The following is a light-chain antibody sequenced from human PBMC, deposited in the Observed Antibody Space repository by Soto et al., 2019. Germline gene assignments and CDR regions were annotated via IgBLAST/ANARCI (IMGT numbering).Light chain of an antibody. CDR3: QQRNMWPIT. V-gene: IGKV1-5*01. CDR1: QTISSW. J-gene: IGKJ5*01. Sequence: PSTLFGSVGDRVTITCRASQTISSWLAWYQQKPGKAPKLPPRFSGSGSGTDFTLTISSLEPEDSAVYYCQQRNMWPITFGQGTRLEIK.